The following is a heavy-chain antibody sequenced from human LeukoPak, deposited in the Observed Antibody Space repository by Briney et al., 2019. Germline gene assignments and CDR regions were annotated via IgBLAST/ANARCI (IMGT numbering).Heavy chain of an antibody. V-gene: IGHV4-34*01. J-gene: IGHJ5*02. CDR1: GGSFTGYY. Sequence: ETVSLTYAVYGGSFTGYYWSSIRQPPGEGRGWMLDINQSVITNYNPSLKSRVTISVDTSKNQFSMKLSSVTAAGTAVYYCARGHSSDVTDPWGEETLVTVSS. D-gene: IGHD6-19*01. CDR2: INQSVIT. CDR3: ARGHSSDVTDP.